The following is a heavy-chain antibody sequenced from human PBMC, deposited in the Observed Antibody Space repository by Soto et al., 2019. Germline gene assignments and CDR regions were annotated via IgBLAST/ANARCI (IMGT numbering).Heavy chain of an antibody. J-gene: IGHJ4*02. D-gene: IGHD4-17*01. V-gene: IGHV3-30*18. CDR1: GFTFSSYG. CDR2: ISYDGSNK. CDR3: AKDPWAHYGDYPGY. Sequence: QVQLVESGGGVVQPGRSLRLSCAASGFTFSSYGMHWVRQAPGKGLEWVAVISYDGSNKYYADSVKGRFTISRDNSKNTLYLQMNSLRAEDTAVYYCAKDPWAHYGDYPGYWGQGTLVTVSS.